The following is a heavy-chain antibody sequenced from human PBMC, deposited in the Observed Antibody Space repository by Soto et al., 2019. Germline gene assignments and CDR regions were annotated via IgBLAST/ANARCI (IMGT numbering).Heavy chain of an antibody. CDR1: GFTFSSYA. V-gene: IGHV3-23*01. Sequence: DVQLLESGGGLVQPEGSLRLSCAASGFTFSSYAMGWXRQGPGKGLEWVAVVSIGGSTHYADSVRGRFTISRDNSKNTLSLQMNSLTAEDTAVYFCAKRRGAGGHFDYWGQGALVTVSS. D-gene: IGHD2-15*01. CDR2: VSIGGST. CDR3: AKRRGAGGHFDY. J-gene: IGHJ4*02.